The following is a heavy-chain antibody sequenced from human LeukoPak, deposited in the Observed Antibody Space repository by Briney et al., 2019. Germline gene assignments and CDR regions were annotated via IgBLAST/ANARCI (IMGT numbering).Heavy chain of an antibody. CDR1: GGSISSYY. Sequence: SETLSLTCTVSGGSISSYYWSWIRQPAGKGLEWIGRIYTSGSTNYNPSLKSRVTISVDTSKNQFSLKLSSVTAADTAVYYCARGPSDGSGSYYFDYWGQGTLVTVSS. CDR3: ARGPSDGSGSYYFDY. D-gene: IGHD3-10*01. V-gene: IGHV4-4*07. J-gene: IGHJ4*02. CDR2: IYTSGST.